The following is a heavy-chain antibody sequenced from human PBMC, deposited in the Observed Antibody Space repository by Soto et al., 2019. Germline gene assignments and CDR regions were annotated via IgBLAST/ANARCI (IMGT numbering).Heavy chain of an antibody. CDR3: AQSGYSSGNYYYYGMDV. D-gene: IGHD6-19*01. CDR1: GGTFSSYA. CDR2: IIPIFGTA. V-gene: IGHV1-69*13. J-gene: IGHJ6*02. Sequence: EASVKVSCKASGGTFSSYAISWVRQAPGQGLEWMGGIIPIFGTANYEQKFQGRVTITADESTSTAYMELSSLRSEDTAVYYCAQSGYSSGNYYYYGMDVWGQGTTVTVSS.